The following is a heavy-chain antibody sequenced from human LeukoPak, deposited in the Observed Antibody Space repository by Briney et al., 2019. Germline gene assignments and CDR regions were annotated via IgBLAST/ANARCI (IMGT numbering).Heavy chain of an antibody. CDR1: GFTFSSYA. V-gene: IGHV3-15*01. J-gene: IGHJ1*01. CDR2: IRSKVDGGTA. CDR3: TKDLPFTAGGVIVH. Sequence: GGSLRLSCAASGFTFSSYAMNWVRQAPGKGLEWVGLIRSKVDGGTADYATTVKGRFTISRDDSKNMLYLQMNGLKTEDTAIYYCTKDLPFTAGGVIVHWGQGALVTVSS. D-gene: IGHD3-16*02.